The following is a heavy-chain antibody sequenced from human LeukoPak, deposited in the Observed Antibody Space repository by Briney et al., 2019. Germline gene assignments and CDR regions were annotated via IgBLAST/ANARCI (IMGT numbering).Heavy chain of an antibody. V-gene: IGHV5-51*01. J-gene: IGHJ4*02. Sequence: GESLKISCKGSGHSFTSYWIGWVRQMPGKGLEWMGIIYPGDSDTRYSPSFQGQVTISADKSISTAYLQWSSLKASDTAMYYCARQSHYYDSSGYYYVGFDYWGQGTLVTVSS. CDR3: ARQSHYYDSSGYYYVGFDY. CDR1: GHSFTSYW. CDR2: IYPGDSDT. D-gene: IGHD3-22*01.